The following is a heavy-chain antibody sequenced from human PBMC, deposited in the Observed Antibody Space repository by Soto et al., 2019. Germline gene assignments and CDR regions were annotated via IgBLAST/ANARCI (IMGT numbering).Heavy chain of an antibody. CDR3: ARVRDYGDYDAFDI. Sequence: PSETLSLTCTVSGGSTNSGEFYWSWIRQNPGQGLEWIGHIYYRGSTYYNPSLKSRPTISIDTSQNQFSLKLTSVTVADTAMYFCARVRDYGDYDAFDIWGQGTMVTV. CDR1: GGSTNSGEFY. CDR2: IYYRGST. J-gene: IGHJ3*02. D-gene: IGHD4-17*01. V-gene: IGHV4-31*03.